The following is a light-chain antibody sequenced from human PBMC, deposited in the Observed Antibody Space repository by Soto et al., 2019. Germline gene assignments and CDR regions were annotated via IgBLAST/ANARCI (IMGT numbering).Light chain of an antibody. CDR2: DAS. CDR1: QSVSSY. CDR3: QQRSNWPQT. V-gene: IGKV3-11*01. J-gene: IGKJ3*01. Sequence: EIVLTQSPATLSLSPGERATLSCRASQSVSSYLAWYQQKPGQAPRLLIYDASNRATGSPARFSGSGSGTDFTLAISSLEPEDFAVYSCQQRSNWPQTFGPGTKVDIK.